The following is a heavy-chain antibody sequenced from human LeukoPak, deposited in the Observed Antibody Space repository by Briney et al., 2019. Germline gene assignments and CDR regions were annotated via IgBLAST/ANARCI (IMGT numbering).Heavy chain of an antibody. V-gene: IGHV3-66*01. J-gene: IGHJ4*02. Sequence: GGSLRLSCAASGFTVSSTYMSWVRQAPGKGLEWVSVIHSGGSTNYAGSVKGRFTISRDNSKNTLYLQMNSLRAEDTAVYYCAYLSSLYSGGPPWDYWGQGTLVTVSS. D-gene: IGHD1-26*01. CDR1: GFTVSSTY. CDR3: AYLSSLYSGGPPWDY. CDR2: IHSGGST.